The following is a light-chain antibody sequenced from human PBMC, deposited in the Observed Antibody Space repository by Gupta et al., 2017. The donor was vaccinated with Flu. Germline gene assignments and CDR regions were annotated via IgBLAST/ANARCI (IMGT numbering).Light chain of an antibody. Sequence: GQTTRSTCTRDFWGIKYAYWSQRKPGRAPVLLIYRDNKRTSAIPERFSGSISGTTVTLIISGVQAEDEADYYCQSADSSGNYLVFGGGTRLTVL. CDR1: FWGIKY. J-gene: IGLJ3*02. CDR2: RDN. CDR3: QSADSSGNYLV. V-gene: IGLV3-25*03.